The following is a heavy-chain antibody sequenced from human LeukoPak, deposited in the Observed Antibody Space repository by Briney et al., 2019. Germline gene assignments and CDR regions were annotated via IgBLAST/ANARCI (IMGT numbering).Heavy chain of an antibody. V-gene: IGHV4-31*03. CDR2: IYYSGST. D-gene: IGHD5-18*01. CDR1: GGSISSGGYY. Sequence: SETLSLTCTVSGGSISSGGYYWSWIRQHPGKGLEWIGYIYYSGSTYYNPSLKSRVTISVDTSKNQFSLKLSSVTAADTAVYYCARDGGGYSYGFLDYWGQGTLVTVSS. CDR3: ARDGGGYSYGFLDY. J-gene: IGHJ4*02.